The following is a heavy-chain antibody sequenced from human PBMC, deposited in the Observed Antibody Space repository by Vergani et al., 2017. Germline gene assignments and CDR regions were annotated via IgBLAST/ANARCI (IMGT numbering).Heavy chain of an antibody. V-gene: IGHV4-39*07. Sequence: QLQLQESGPGLVKPSETLSLTCTVSGGSISSSSYYWGWIRQPPGKGLEWIGSIYYSGSTYYNPSLKSRVTISVDTSKNQFSLKLSSVTAADTAVYYCARESCSSTSCYINWFDPWGQGTLVTVSS. CDR1: GGSISSSSYY. J-gene: IGHJ5*02. CDR2: IYYSGST. D-gene: IGHD2-2*02. CDR3: ARESCSSTSCYINWFDP.